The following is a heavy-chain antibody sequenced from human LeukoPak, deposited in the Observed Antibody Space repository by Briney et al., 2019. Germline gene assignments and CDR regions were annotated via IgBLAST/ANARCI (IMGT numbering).Heavy chain of an antibody. Sequence: PVASVKVSCKASGYTFTGYYMHWVRQAPGQGLEWMGWINPNSGGTNYAQKFQGRVTMTRDTSISTAYMELSRLRSDDTAVYYCARVGYDILTGYGYYYMDVWGKGTTVTISS. CDR1: GYTFTGYY. CDR2: INPNSGGT. D-gene: IGHD3-9*01. V-gene: IGHV1-2*02. CDR3: ARVGYDILTGYGYYYMDV. J-gene: IGHJ6*03.